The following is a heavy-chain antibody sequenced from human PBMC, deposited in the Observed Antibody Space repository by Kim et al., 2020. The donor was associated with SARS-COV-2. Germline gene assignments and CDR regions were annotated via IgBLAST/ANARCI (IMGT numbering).Heavy chain of an antibody. CDR3: ARASDYTYVYGMDF. CDR2: IYYTGTT. J-gene: IGHJ6*02. CDR1: VGSINNYY. V-gene: IGHV4-59*13. Sequence: SETLSLTCTVSVGSINNYYWSWIRQPPGRGLEWVGYIYYTGTTTYNPSLKSRVTISVDASRNLFSLKLTSVTAADTAVYYCARASDYTYVYGMDFWGLGTSVTVSS. D-gene: IGHD2-2*02.